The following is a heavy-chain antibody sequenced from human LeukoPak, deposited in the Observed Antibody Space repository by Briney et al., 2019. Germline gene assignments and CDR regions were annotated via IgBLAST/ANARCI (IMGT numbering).Heavy chain of an antibody. J-gene: IGHJ4*02. CDR3: ARGRPHGNDY. CDR2: IASDGSST. CDR1: GFTFSSYW. D-gene: IGHD4-23*01. V-gene: IGHV3-74*01. Sequence: GGSLRLSCAASGFTFSSYWMNWVRQAPGKGLVWVSRIASDGSSTTYADSVKGRFSISRDNAKNTLYLQMNSLRVEDTAVCYCARGRPHGNDYWGQGTPVTVSS.